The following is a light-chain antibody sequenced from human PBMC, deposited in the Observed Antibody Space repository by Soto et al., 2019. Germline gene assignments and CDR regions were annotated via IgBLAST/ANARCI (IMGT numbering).Light chain of an antibody. J-gene: IGLJ3*02. CDR2: YDS. CDR1: NIGSKS. CDR3: QVWDISSGHVV. V-gene: IGLV3-21*01. Sequence: SYELTQPPSVSVAPGKTASVACGGSNIGSKSVHWYQKKAGQAPVLVMYYDSDRPSRIPERFSGSNAGNTATLTISRVEAGDEADYYCQVWDISSGHVVFCGGTKLTVL.